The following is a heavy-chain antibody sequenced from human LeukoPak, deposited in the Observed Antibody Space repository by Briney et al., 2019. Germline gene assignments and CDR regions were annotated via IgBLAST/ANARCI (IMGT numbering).Heavy chain of an antibody. V-gene: IGHV3-48*03. Sequence: PGGSLRLSCAASGFTFSSYEMNWVRQAPGKGLEWVSYISSSGSTIYYADSVKGRFTISRDNAKNSLYLQMNSLRAEDTAVYYCARVFSKVTRGPWGQGTLVAVSS. CDR3: ARVFSKVTRGP. D-gene: IGHD2-21*02. CDR1: GFTFSSYE. J-gene: IGHJ5*02. CDR2: ISSSGSTI.